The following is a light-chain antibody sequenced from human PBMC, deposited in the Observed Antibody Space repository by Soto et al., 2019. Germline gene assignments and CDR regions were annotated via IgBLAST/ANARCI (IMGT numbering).Light chain of an antibody. CDR2: TAS. V-gene: IGKV1-9*01. CDR3: QQRNSYPIT. J-gene: IGKJ5*01. Sequence: DIQLTQSPSFLSASVGDRVTITCRASQGISSYLAWYQQKPGKAPNLLIHTASTLQSGVPSRFSGSGSGTEFTLTISSLQPEDFAPYYCQQRNSYPITFGRGTRLEIK. CDR1: QGISSY.